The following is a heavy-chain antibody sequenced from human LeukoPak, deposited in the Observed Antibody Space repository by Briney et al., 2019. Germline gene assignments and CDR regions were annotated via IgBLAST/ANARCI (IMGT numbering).Heavy chain of an antibody. CDR2: IYSGGNT. CDR3: AREQATGSTNEYFQN. J-gene: IGHJ1*01. V-gene: IGHV3-53*01. Sequence: GGSLRLSCAASGFTVSTSYMSWIRQAPGKGLEWVSVIYSGGNTYYADSVKGRFTISRDNSKNTLYLQMNSLRAEDTAVYYCAREQATGSTNEYFQNWGQGTLVTVSS. D-gene: IGHD2/OR15-2a*01. CDR1: GFTVSTSY.